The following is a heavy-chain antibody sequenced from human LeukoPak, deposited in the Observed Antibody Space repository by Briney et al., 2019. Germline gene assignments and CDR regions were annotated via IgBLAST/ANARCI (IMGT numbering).Heavy chain of an antibody. CDR3: ARDYYGP. CDR1: GFTVSNNY. CDR2: IYSRGST. D-gene: IGHD3-22*01. Sequence: GGSLRLSCAASGFTVSNNYMRWVRQAPGKGLEWVSSIYSRGSTSYVDSVKGRFTTSRDNSKNTLFLQMNSLRVEDTAVYYCARDYYGPWGQGTLVTVSS. J-gene: IGHJ5*02. V-gene: IGHV3-66*03.